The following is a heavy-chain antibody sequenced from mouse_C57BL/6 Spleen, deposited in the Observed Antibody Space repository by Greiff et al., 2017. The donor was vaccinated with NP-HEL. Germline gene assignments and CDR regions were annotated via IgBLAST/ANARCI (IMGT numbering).Heavy chain of an antibody. Sequence: QVQLKQPGAELVKPGASVKLSCKASGYTFTSYWMHWVKQRPGQGLEWIGMIHPNSGSTNYNEKFKSKATLTVDKSSSTAYMQLSSLTSEDSAVYYCAKDSSDLFDYWGQGTTLTVSS. V-gene: IGHV1-64*01. CDR1: GYTFTSYW. J-gene: IGHJ2*01. CDR3: AKDSSDLFDY. CDR2: IHPNSGST. D-gene: IGHD3-2*02.